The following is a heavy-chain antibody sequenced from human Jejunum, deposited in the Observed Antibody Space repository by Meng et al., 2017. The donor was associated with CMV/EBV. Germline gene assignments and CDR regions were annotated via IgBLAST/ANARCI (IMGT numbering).Heavy chain of an antibody. Sequence: TCAVFGGSLSGHYWSWIRQTPARGLEWIGEIHSSGTISYSPFLKSRLTISIDTSKNQFSLRLSSVTAADTAVYYCARDGVGYELKYWGQGTLVTVSS. CDR2: IHSSGTI. D-gene: IGHD5-12*01. CDR1: GGSLSGHY. J-gene: IGHJ4*02. V-gene: IGHV4-34*01. CDR3: ARDGVGYELKY.